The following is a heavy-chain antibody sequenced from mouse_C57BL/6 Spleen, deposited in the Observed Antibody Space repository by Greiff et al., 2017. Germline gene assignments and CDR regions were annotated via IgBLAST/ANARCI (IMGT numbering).Heavy chain of an antibody. CDR1: GYTFTDYN. CDR2: INPNNGGT. D-gene: IGHD1-1*02. Sequence: EVQLQQSGPELVKPGASVKIPCKASGYTFTDYNMDWVKQSPGKSLEWIGDINPNNGGTIYNQKFKGKATLTVDKSSSTAYMDPRSLTSEDTAVSYCASTLWPPYWYFDVWGTGTTVTVSS. CDR3: ASTLWPPYWYFDV. J-gene: IGHJ1*03. V-gene: IGHV1-18*01.